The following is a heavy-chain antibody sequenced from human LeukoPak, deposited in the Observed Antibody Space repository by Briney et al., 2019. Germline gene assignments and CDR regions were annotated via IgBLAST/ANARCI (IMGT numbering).Heavy chain of an antibody. V-gene: IGHV4-59*01. CDR2: IYNSGST. CDR3: ARGLGDYVEDWYFDL. CDR1: GGSISSYY. J-gene: IGHJ2*01. Sequence: PSETLSRTCIVSGGSISSYYWSWIRQPPGKGLEWIGYIYNSGSTNYNPSLESRITISVDTSKNQFSLKLSSVTAADTAVYYCARGLGDYVEDWYFDLWGRGTLVTVSS. D-gene: IGHD4-17*01.